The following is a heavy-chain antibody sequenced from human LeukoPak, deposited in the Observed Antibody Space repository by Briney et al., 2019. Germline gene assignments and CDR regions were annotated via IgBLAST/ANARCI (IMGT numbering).Heavy chain of an antibody. CDR2: ISGSGGST. CDR1: GFTFSSYA. CDR3: AKFPPLLWFGELIWYFDY. Sequence: GGSLRLSWAASGFTFSSYAMSWVRQAPGKGLEWVSAISGSGGSTYYADSVKGRFTISRDNSKNTLYLQMNSLRAEDTAVYYCAKFPPLLWFGELIWYFDYWGQGTLVTVSS. D-gene: IGHD3-10*01. J-gene: IGHJ4*02. V-gene: IGHV3-23*01.